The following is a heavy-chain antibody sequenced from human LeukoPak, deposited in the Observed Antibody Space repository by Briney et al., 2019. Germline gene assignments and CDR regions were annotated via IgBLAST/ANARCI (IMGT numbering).Heavy chain of an antibody. CDR1: GFTFSSYG. D-gene: IGHD4-17*01. V-gene: IGHV3-30*02. CDR3: AKDQFTVTQAGTSFDY. CDR2: IRYDGSNK. J-gene: IGHJ4*02. Sequence: PWGSLRLSCAASGFTFSSYGMHWVRQAPGKGLGWVAFIRYDGSNKYYADSVRGRFTISRDNSKNTLYLQMNSLRAEDTAVYYCAKDQFTVTQAGTSFDYWGQGTLVTVSS.